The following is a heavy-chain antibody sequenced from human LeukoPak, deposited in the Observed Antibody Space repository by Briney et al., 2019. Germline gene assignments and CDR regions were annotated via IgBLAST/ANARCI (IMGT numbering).Heavy chain of an antibody. CDR3: ARAVVVPAAMPEYYYYYMDV. D-gene: IGHD2-2*01. Sequence: TGGSLRLSCAASGFTFSSYWMSWVRQAPGKGLEWVANIKQDGSEKYYVDSVKGRFTISRDNAKNSLYLQMNSLRAEDTAVYYCARAVVVPAAMPEYYYYYMDVWGKGTTVTVSS. CDR2: IKQDGSEK. J-gene: IGHJ6*03. CDR1: GFTFSSYW. V-gene: IGHV3-7*01.